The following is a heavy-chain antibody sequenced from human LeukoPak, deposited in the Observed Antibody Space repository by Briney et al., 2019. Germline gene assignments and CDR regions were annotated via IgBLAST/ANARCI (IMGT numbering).Heavy chain of an antibody. CDR2: IIPIFGTA. Sequence: GASVKVSCTASGGTFSSYAISWVRQAPGQGLEWMGGIIPIFGTANYAQKFQGRVTITADESTSTAYMELSSLRSEDTAVYYCAREYSGWHYDYWGQGTLVTVSS. D-gene: IGHD6-19*01. CDR3: AREYSGWHYDY. V-gene: IGHV1-69*13. J-gene: IGHJ4*02. CDR1: GGTFSSYA.